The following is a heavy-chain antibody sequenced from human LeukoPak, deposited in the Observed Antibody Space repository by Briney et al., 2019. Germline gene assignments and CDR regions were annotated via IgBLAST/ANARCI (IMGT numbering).Heavy chain of an antibody. Sequence: GGSLRLSCAASGFTFSSYAMSWVRQAPGKGPEWVSAISGSGGSTYYADSVKGRFTISRDNSKNTLYLQMNSLRAEDTAVYYCAKDYLGYGDYGWDYWGQGTLVTVSS. CDR3: AKDYLGYGDYGWDY. J-gene: IGHJ4*02. CDR2: ISGSGGST. D-gene: IGHD4-17*01. V-gene: IGHV3-23*01. CDR1: GFTFSSYA.